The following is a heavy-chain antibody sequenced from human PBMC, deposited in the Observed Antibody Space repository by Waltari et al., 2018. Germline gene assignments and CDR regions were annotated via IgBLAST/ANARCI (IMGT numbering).Heavy chain of an antibody. V-gene: IGHV1-2*06. CDR3: ARGGVYYYDSSGYSYYFDY. Sequence: GESGAEVKKPGASVKVSCKASGYTFTGYYMHWVRQAPGQGLEWMGRINPNSGGTNYAQKFQGRVTMTRDTSISTAYMELSRLRSDDTAVYYCARGGVYYYDSSGYSYYFDYWGQGTLVTVSS. CDR2: INPNSGGT. CDR1: GYTFTGYY. D-gene: IGHD3-22*01. J-gene: IGHJ4*02.